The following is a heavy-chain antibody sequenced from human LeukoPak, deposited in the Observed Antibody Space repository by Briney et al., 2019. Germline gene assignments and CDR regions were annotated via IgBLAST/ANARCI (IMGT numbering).Heavy chain of an antibody. J-gene: IGHJ4*02. CDR1: GGSISSSRYY. V-gene: IGHV4-39*01. CDR3: ARQTFITGIDY. CDR2: IYYSGST. D-gene: IGHD3-22*01. Sequence: SETLSLTCTVSGGSISSSRYYWGWIRQPPGKGQEWIGSIYYSGSTYYNPSLKSRVTISVDTSKNQFSLKLSSVTAADTAVYYCARQTFITGIDYWGQGTLVTVSS.